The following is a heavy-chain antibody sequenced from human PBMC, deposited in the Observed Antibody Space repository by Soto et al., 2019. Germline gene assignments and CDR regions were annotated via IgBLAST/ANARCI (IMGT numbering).Heavy chain of an antibody. V-gene: IGHV3-48*02. Sequence: SGGSLRLSCAASGFTFSSYSMNWVRQAPGKGLEWVSYISSSSSTIYYADSVKGRFTISRDNAKNSLYLQMNSLRDEDTAVYYYARDLRVDSYGPQSLYYYYGMDVWGQGTTVTVSS. CDR1: GFTFSSYS. J-gene: IGHJ6*02. CDR2: ISSSSSTI. CDR3: ARDLRVDSYGPQSLYYYYGMDV. D-gene: IGHD5-18*01.